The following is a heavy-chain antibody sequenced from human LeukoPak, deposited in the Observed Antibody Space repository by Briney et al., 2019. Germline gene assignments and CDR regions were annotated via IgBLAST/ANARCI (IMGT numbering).Heavy chain of an antibody. CDR3: LSIAARPVGKEDDY. J-gene: IGHJ4*02. CDR2: INPNSGGT. D-gene: IGHD6-6*01. Sequence: GASVTVSCKASGYTFTVYYMHWVRQAPGQGLEWMGWINPNSGGTNYAQKFQGRVTMTRDTSISTAYMELSRLRSDDTAVYYCLSIAARPVGKEDDYWGQGTLVTVSS. V-gene: IGHV1-2*02. CDR1: GYTFTVYY.